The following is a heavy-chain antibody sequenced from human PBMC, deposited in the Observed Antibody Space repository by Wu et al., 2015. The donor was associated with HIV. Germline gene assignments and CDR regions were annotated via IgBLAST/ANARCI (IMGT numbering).Heavy chain of an antibody. J-gene: IGHJ3*02. V-gene: IGHV1-69*18. CDR3: ARDHQGDSSGYYYSAFDI. CDR1: GDTFSTSA. Sequence: QVQLVQSGAEVKKPGSSVTVSCKASGDTFSTSAITWVRQAPGQGLEWMGNIILIFGTANYAQKFQGRVTITADESTSTAYMELSSLRSEDTAVYYCARDHQGDSSGYYYSAFDIWGQGTMVTVSS. D-gene: IGHD3-22*01. CDR2: IILIFGTA.